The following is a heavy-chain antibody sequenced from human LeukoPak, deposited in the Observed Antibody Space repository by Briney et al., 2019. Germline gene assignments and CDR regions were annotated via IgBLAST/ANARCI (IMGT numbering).Heavy chain of an antibody. D-gene: IGHD3-3*01. V-gene: IGHV3-7*03. CDR3: AKETVLEWLLNYYYYYGMDV. CDR2: IKQDGTEI. Sequence: GGSLRLSCAASGFTFSSFWMTWVRQAPGKGLEWVANIKQDGTEIYYVDSVKGRFTISRDNAKNSLYLQMNSLRAEDTAVYYCAKETVLEWLLNYYYYYGMDVWGQGTTVTVSS. CDR1: GFTFSSFW. J-gene: IGHJ6*02.